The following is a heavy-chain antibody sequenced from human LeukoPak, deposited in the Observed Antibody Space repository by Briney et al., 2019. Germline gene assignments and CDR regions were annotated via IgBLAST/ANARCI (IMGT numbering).Heavy chain of an antibody. D-gene: IGHD2-8*02. V-gene: IGHV3-33*01. J-gene: IGHJ4*02. CDR2: IWFDGCDK. CDR3: ARDTGSMAARFFDN. Sequence: QAGGSLRLSCAASGFTFIGYGMHWVRQAPGKGLEWVAVIWFDGCDKYYADSVKGRFTISRDNSKNTLYLRMNSLRAEDTAVYYCARDTGSMAARFFDNWGQGTLVTVSS. CDR1: GFTFIGYG.